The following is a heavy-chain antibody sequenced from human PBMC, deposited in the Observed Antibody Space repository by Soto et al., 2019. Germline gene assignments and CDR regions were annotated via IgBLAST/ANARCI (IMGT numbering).Heavy chain of an antibody. V-gene: IGHV1-58*01. CDR2: IVVGSGNT. CDR1: GLTFTSSA. CDR3: AARYSGWSPNFDY. D-gene: IGHD1-26*01. J-gene: IGHJ4*02. Sequence: ASVKVSCKXCGLTFTSSAVQWVRQARGQRLEWIGWIVVGSGNTNYAQKFQERVTITRDMSTSTAYMELSSLRSEDTAVYYCAARYSGWSPNFDYWGQGTLVTVSS.